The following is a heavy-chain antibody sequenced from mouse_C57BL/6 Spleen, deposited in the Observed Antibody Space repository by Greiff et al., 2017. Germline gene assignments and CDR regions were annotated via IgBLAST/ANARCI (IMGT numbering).Heavy chain of an antibody. CDR3: ARGDYGSSYGWYFDV. CDR1: GYTFTTYP. J-gene: IGHJ1*03. Sequence: VKLVASGAELVKPGASVKMSCKASGYTFTTYPIEWMKQNHGKSLEWIGNFHPYNDDTKYNEKFKGKATLTVEKSSSTVYLELSRLTSDDSAVYYCARGDYGSSYGWYFDVWGTGTTVTVSS. V-gene: IGHV1-47*01. D-gene: IGHD1-1*01. CDR2: FHPYNDDT.